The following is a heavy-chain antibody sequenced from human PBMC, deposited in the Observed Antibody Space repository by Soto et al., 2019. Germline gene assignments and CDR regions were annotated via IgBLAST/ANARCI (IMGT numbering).Heavy chain of an antibody. CDR2: ISAYNGNT. CDR1: GYTFSSYG. D-gene: IGHD6-13*01. J-gene: IGHJ5*02. V-gene: IGHV1-18*01. Sequence: ASVKVSCKASGYTFSSYGISWVRQAPGRGLQWMGWISAYNGNTNYAQNLQGRVTMTTDTSTSTAYMELRSLRSDDTAVYYCARDRWQQLVPGWFDPWGQGTLVTVSS. CDR3: ARDRWQQLVPGWFDP.